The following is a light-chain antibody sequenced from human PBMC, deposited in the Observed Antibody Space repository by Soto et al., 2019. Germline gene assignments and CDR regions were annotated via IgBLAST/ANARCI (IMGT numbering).Light chain of an antibody. CDR1: QSVSRN. V-gene: IGKV3-15*01. CDR3: HHYDNWPLT. Sequence: EIVMTQSPATLSVSPGEGVTLSCRASQSVSRNLAWYQQQPGQAPRLLIYGASTRATGIPARFSGSGSGTEFSLTVSSLQSEDFAVYYCHHYDNWPLTFGGGTKVEIK. CDR2: GAS. J-gene: IGKJ4*01.